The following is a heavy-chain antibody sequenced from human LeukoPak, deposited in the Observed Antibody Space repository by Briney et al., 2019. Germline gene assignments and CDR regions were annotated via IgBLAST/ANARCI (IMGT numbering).Heavy chain of an antibody. CDR2: IYHSGST. CDR1: GFTFSSYV. CDR3: ARSTYGDYPDY. V-gene: IGHV4-30-2*01. J-gene: IGHJ4*02. D-gene: IGHD4-17*01. Sequence: LRLSCAASGFTFSSYVMNWVRQAPGKGLEWIGYIYHSGSTYYNPSLKSRVTISVDRSKNQFSLKLSSVTAADTAVYYCARSTYGDYPDYWGQGTLVTVSS.